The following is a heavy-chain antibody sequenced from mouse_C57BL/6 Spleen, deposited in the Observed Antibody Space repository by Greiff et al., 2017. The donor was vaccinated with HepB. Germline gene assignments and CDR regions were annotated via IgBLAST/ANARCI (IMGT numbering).Heavy chain of an antibody. J-gene: IGHJ1*03. CDR3: ARDYGSRTGYFDV. CDR2: IYPGDGDT. V-gene: IGHV1-82*01. CDR1: GYAFSSSW. Sequence: QVQLKESGPELVKPGASVKISCKASGYAFSSSWMNWVKQRPGKGLEWIGRIYPGDGDTNYNGKFKGKATLTADKSSSTAYMQLSSLTSEDSAVYFCARDYGSRTGYFDVWGTGTTVTVSS. D-gene: IGHD1-1*01.